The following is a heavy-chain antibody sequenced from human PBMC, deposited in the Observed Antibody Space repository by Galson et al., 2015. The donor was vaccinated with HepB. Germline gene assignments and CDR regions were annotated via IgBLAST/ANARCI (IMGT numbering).Heavy chain of an antibody. V-gene: IGHV3-11*01. CDR2: ISSSGSTI. D-gene: IGHD3-10*01. CDR1: GFTFSDYY. CDR3: AREKSGRGYYGSGRPNYYYYMDV. Sequence: SLRLSCAASGFTFSDYYMSWIRQAPGKGLEWVSYISSSGSTIYYADSVKGRFTISRDNAKNSLYLQMNSLRAEDTAVYYCAREKSGRGYYGSGRPNYYYYMDVWGKGTTVTVSS. J-gene: IGHJ6*03.